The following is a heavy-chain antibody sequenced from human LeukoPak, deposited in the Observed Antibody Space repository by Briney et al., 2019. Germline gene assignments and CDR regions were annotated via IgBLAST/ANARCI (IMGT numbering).Heavy chain of an antibody. D-gene: IGHD4-17*01. V-gene: IGHV1-69*04. CDR1: GGIFSSYA. Sequence: GASVKVSCKASGGIFSSYAISWVRQAPGQGLEWMGRIIPILGIANYAQKFQGRVTITADKSTSTAYMELSSLRFEDTAVYFCARVGRLQYGDYVAFDYWGQGTLVTVSS. J-gene: IGHJ4*02. CDR3: ARVGRLQYGDYVAFDY. CDR2: IIPILGIA.